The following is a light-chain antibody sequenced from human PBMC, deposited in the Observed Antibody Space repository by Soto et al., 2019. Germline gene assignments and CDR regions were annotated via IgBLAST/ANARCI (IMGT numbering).Light chain of an antibody. CDR2: DAS. CDR1: QGISSA. V-gene: IGKV1-13*02. J-gene: IGKJ4*01. Sequence: AIQLTQSPSSLSASVGDRVTITCRASQGISSALAWYQQKPGKAPKLLIYDASSLESGVPSSFSGSGSGTDFTLTISSLQPEDVATYYCQQFNSYPPLTFGGGTKVEIK. CDR3: QQFNSYPPLT.